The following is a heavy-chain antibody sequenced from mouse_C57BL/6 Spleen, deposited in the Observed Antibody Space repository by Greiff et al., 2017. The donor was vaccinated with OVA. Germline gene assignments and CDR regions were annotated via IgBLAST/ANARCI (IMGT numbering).Heavy chain of an antibody. Sequence: EVMLVESGGDLVKPGGSLKLSCAASGFTFSSYGMSWVRQTPDKRLEWVATISSGGSYTYYPDSVKGRFTISRDNAKNTLYLQMSSLKSEDTAMYYCARQGGYYGSREAMDYWGQGTSVTVSS. CDR1: GFTFSSYG. J-gene: IGHJ4*01. V-gene: IGHV5-6*02. CDR2: ISSGGSYT. D-gene: IGHD1-1*01. CDR3: ARQGGYYGSREAMDY.